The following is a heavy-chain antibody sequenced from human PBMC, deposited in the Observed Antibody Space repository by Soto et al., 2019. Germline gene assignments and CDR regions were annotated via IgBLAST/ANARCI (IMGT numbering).Heavy chain of an antibody. Sequence: SDTLSLTSAFNGSCSARNRCRTWIRQPPGKGLEWIAEVRHTGSTEYSPSLRSRVTISVDKSKNQIPLKVSSVTAADTAVYYCTRRPYRSTSRGTDYWGQG. V-gene: IGHV4-4*02. CDR1: GSCSARNRC. D-gene: IGHD1-26*01. CDR3: TRRPYRSTSRGTDY. J-gene: IGHJ4*02. CDR2: VRHTGST.